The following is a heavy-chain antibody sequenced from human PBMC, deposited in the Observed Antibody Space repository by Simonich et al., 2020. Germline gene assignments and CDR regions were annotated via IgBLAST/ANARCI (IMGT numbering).Heavy chain of an antibody. Sequence: EVQLVESGGGLVQPGGSLRLSCAASGFTFSSYEMNWVRQAPGKGLDGFAYISSSWSTIYDADSVKGRFTISRDNAKNSLYLQMNSLRAEDTAVYYCARHYYGDYYFDYWGQGTLVTVSS. J-gene: IGHJ4*02. CDR2: ISSSWSTI. V-gene: IGHV3-48*03. CDR3: ARHYYGDYYFDY. D-gene: IGHD4-17*01. CDR1: GFTFSSYE.